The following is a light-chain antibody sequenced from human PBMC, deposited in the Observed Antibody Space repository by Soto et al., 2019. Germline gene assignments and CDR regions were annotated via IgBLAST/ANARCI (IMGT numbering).Light chain of an antibody. CDR2: DAS. Sequence: EIVLTQSPVTLSLSPGERATLSCGASQSVSTDYLAWYQHKPGLAPRLLIYDASNRAAGVPDRFSGSGSGTDFTLTISRLEPEDFAVYYCHQYGTPPFTFGPGTKVDIK. CDR1: QSVSTDY. J-gene: IGKJ3*01. CDR3: HQYGTPPFT. V-gene: IGKV3D-20*01.